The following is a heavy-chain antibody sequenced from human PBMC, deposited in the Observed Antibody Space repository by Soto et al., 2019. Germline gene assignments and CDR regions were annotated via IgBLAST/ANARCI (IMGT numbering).Heavy chain of an antibody. CDR3: VSWVSAHFDY. J-gene: IGHJ4*01. V-gene: IGHV3-23*01. CDR2: ISSIGANT. CDR1: GFTFDSPYSHP. D-gene: IGHD2-8*01. Sequence: PGGSLRLSCAASGFTFDSPYSHPMSWVRQSPGKGPEGVSTISSIGANTHYAGSVQGRFTISKDASRNTVHLHMNSLRADDTATYFCVSWVSAHFDYWGHGTPVTVSS.